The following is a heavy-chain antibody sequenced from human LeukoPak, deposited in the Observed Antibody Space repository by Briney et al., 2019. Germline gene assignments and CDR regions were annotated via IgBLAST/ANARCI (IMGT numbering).Heavy chain of an antibody. V-gene: IGHV1-2*02. CDR3: ARAPSYGFDY. J-gene: IGHJ4*02. CDR2: INPNSGGT. D-gene: IGHD4-17*01. CDR1: GYTFTSFA. Sequence: ASVKVSCKASGYTFTSFAINWVRQAPGQGLEWMGWINPNSGGTNYAQKFQGRVTMTRDTSISTAYMELSRLRSDDTAVYYCARAPSYGFDYWGQGTLVTVSS.